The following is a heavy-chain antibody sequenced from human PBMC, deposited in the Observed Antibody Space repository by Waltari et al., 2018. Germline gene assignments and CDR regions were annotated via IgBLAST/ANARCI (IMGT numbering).Heavy chain of an antibody. V-gene: IGHV4-34*02. CDR2: ISHSGRT. J-gene: IGHJ3*01. D-gene: IGHD4-17*01. Sequence: QVQLQQWVAGLLKPSENQSPTCAGYGGSFSDYYRDWSRQPPGKGREWIGDISHSGRTRYTPSLKSRVTISLDTSKNQLSLRLNSVTAADTAVYYCARGTEVTGTRWRFGVWGRGTMVNVSS. CDR1: GGSFSDYY. CDR3: ARGTEVTGTRWRFGV.